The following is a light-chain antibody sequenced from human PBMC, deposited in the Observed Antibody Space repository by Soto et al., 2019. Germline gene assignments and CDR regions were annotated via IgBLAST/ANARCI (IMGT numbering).Light chain of an antibody. CDR3: SSYTGSSTPLV. J-gene: IGLJ2*01. V-gene: IGLV2-14*01. CDR1: SSDVGGYNY. Sequence: QSVLTQPASVSGSPGQSIPISCTGTSSDVGGYNYVSWYQQHPGKAPKLMIYDVSNRPSGGSNRFSGSKSGNTASLTISGLQAEDEADYYCSSYTGSSTPLVVGGGTKLTVL. CDR2: DVS.